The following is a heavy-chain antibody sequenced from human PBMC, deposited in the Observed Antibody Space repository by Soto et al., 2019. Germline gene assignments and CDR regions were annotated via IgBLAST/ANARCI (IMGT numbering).Heavy chain of an antibody. V-gene: IGHV1-46*01. CDR2: INPSGGST. J-gene: IGHJ6*02. CDR3: ARDTHTQGYDHGMHV. Sequence: ASVKVSCKASGYTFTSYYMHWVRQAPGQGLEWMGIINPSGGSTSYAQKFQGRVTMTRDTSTSTVYMELSSLRSEDTAVYYCARDTHTQGYDHGMHVCGQGATVTVS. CDR1: GYTFTSYY.